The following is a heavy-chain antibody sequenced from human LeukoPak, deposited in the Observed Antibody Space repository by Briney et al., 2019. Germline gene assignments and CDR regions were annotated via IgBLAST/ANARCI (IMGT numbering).Heavy chain of an antibody. D-gene: IGHD6-19*01. Sequence: ASVKVSCKASGYTFTGYYMHWVRQAPGQGLGWMGRINPNSGGTNYAQKFQGRVTMTRDTSISTAYMELSRLRSDDTAVYYCAILRKGPAVLPPLYWGQGTLVTVSS. CDR1: GYTFTGYY. CDR3: AILRKGPAVLPPLY. J-gene: IGHJ4*02. CDR2: INPNSGGT. V-gene: IGHV1-2*06.